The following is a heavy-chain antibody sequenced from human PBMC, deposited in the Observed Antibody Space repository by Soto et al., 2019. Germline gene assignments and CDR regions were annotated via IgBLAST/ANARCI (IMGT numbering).Heavy chain of an antibody. Sequence: QVQLVQSGAEVKKPGASVKVSCKASGYTFTSYAMHWMRQAPGQRLEWMGWINAGNGNTKYSQKFQGRVTITRDTSASTAYMELSSLRSEDTAVYYCARPHFSSSYYFDYWGQGTLVTVSS. CDR2: INAGNGNT. J-gene: IGHJ4*02. D-gene: IGHD6-13*01. CDR3: ARPHFSSSYYFDY. V-gene: IGHV1-3*01. CDR1: GYTFTSYA.